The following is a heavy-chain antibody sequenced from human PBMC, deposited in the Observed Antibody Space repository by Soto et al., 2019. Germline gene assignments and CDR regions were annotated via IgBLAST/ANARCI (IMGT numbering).Heavy chain of an antibody. CDR2: IIPIFGTA. CDR1: GGTFSSYA. J-gene: IGHJ5*02. Sequence: SVKVSCKASGGTFSSYAISWVRQAPGQGLEWMGGIIPIFGTANYAQKFQGRVTITADKSTSTAYMELSSLRSEDTAVYYCARDGVGYCSSTSCYIELAHNWFDPWGQGTLVTVSS. CDR3: ARDGVGYCSSTSCYIELAHNWFDP. V-gene: IGHV1-69*06. D-gene: IGHD2-2*02.